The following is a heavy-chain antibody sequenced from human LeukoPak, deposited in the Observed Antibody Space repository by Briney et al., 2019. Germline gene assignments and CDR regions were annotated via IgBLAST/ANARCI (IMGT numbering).Heavy chain of an antibody. CDR3: AREGRGWLQLYYFDY. CDR1: GFTFSSYA. CDR2: ISYDGSNK. V-gene: IGHV3-30*04. J-gene: IGHJ4*02. D-gene: IGHD5-24*01. Sequence: GGSLRLSCAASGFTFSSYAMHWVRQAPGKGLEWVAVISYDGSNKYYADSVKGRFTIPRDNSKNTLYLQMNSLRAEDTAVYYCAREGRGWLQLYYFDYWGQGTLVTVSS.